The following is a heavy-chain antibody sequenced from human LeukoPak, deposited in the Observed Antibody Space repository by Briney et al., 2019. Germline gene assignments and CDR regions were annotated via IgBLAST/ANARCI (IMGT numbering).Heavy chain of an antibody. J-gene: IGHJ5*02. CDR3: AKGAAAGLVDWFDP. CDR1: GFTFTNFA. V-gene: IGHV3-23*01. Sequence: GSLRLSCAVSGFTFTNFAMMLVRQAPGKGLQWVSSITGDGATYYADSVRGRFMLSRDTSKNTLYLQMNSLTAEDTALYYCAKGAAAGLVDWFDPWGQGTLVTVSS. CDR2: ITGDGAT. D-gene: IGHD6-25*01.